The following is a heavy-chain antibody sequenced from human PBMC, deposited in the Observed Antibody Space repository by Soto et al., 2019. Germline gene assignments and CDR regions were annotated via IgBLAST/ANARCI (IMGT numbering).Heavy chain of an antibody. D-gene: IGHD3-22*01. V-gene: IGHV4-4*02. CDR1: GGSISSSNG. J-gene: IGHJ5*02. CDR3: ARRLGDSSGYYYLPSWFDP. Sequence: QVQLQRWAPGLLKPSGTLSLTSAVSGGSISSSNGGGWVRRPPGKGRDGMGEIYHSGSTNYNPSLKSRVTISVDKSKNQFSLKLSSVTAADTAVYYCARRLGDSSGYYYLPSWFDPWGQGTLVTVSS. CDR2: IYHSGST.